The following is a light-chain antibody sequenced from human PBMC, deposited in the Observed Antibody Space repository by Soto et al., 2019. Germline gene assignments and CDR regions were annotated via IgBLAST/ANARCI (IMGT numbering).Light chain of an antibody. Sequence: EIVLTQSPGTLSLSPGERATLSCRASQSVSSSYLVWHQQKAGQAPRLLIYAASRRATGIPDRFSGSGSGTDFTLTISRLEPEDFAVYYCQQYGSSPWTFGQGTKVEIK. J-gene: IGKJ1*01. CDR3: QQYGSSPWT. V-gene: IGKV3-20*01. CDR2: AAS. CDR1: QSVSSSY.